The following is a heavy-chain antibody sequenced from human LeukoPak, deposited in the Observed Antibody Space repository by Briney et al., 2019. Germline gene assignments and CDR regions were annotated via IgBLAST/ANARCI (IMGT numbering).Heavy chain of an antibody. D-gene: IGHD3-3*01. Sequence: QTSETLSLTCTVSGGSISSYYWSWIRQPPGKGLEWVAVISYDGSNKYYADSVKGRSTISRDNSKNTLYLQMNSLRAEDTAVYYCARDRVYDFWSGYYLDYWGQGTLVTVSS. CDR1: GGSISSYY. CDR2: ISYDGSNK. V-gene: IGHV3-30*03. J-gene: IGHJ4*02. CDR3: ARDRVYDFWSGYYLDY.